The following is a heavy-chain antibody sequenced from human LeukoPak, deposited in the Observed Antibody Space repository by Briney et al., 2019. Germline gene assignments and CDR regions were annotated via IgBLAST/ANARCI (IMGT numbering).Heavy chain of an antibody. J-gene: IGHJ4*02. CDR1: GFTFSRYG. CDR3: GRGPIILLFAEHHTFDY. Sequence: GGSLRLSCAASGFTFSRYGMHWVRQAPGKWLEWVSYITSSGSTIYYADSVKGRFTISRDNAKNSLYLQMNSLRAEDTSIYYFGRGPIILLFAEHHTFDYCGEGNLVTVSS. D-gene: IGHD3-10*01. V-gene: IGHV3-48*03. CDR2: ITSSGSTI.